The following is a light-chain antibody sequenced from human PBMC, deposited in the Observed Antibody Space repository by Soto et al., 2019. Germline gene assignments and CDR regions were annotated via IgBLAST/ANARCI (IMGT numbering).Light chain of an antibody. CDR1: SSDVGSYNL. Sequence: QSVLTQPASVSGSPGQSITISCTGTSSDVGSYNLVSWYQQHPGKAPKLMIYEGSKRPSGVSNRFSGSRSGNTASLTISRLQAEDEADYYCCSYAGSSIPVVFGGGTKVTVL. J-gene: IGLJ2*01. CDR3: CSYAGSSIPVV. V-gene: IGLV2-23*01. CDR2: EGS.